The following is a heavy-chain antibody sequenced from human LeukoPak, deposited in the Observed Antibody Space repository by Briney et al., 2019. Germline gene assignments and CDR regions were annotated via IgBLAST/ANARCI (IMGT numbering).Heavy chain of an antibody. J-gene: IGHJ2*01. CDR1: GGSISSYY. V-gene: IGHV4-4*09. CDR2: ISPSGSI. Sequence: PSETLSLTCPVSGGSISSYYWKWVRQPPGKGLEWIGRISPSGSINYNPSLKSRVSISVDTSKNQVSLKLSSVAAADTAVAADTAVYYCARLAIRSTWYFDLWGRGTLVTVSS. CDR3: TAVYYCARLAIRSTWYFDL. D-gene: IGHD3-10*01.